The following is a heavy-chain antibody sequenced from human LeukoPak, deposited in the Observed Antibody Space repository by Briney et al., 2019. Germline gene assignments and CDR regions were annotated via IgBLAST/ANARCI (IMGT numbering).Heavy chain of an antibody. D-gene: IGHD2-15*01. CDR3: ARRPACGGSCYYFDY. CDR2: IYYSGST. J-gene: IGHJ4*02. Sequence: SETLSLTCTVSGGSISSSSYYWGWIRQPPGKGLEWIGSIYYSGSTYYNPSLKSRVTISVDTSKNQFSPKMSSVTAADTAVYYCARRPACGGSCYYFDYWGQGTLVTVSS. CDR1: GGSISSSSYY. V-gene: IGHV4-39*01.